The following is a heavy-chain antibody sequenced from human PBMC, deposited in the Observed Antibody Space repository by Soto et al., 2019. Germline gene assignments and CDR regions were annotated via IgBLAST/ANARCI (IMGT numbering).Heavy chain of an antibody. J-gene: IGHJ6*02. CDR3: AKDLAEWLLYGYYYGMDV. V-gene: IGHV3-30*18. D-gene: IGHD3-3*01. Sequence: PGGSLRLSCGASGFTFSNYGMHWFRQAPGKGLEWVAIISFDGSNKYYADSVKGRFTISRDNSKDTLYLQMTSLRAEDTAVYYCAKDLAEWLLYGYYYGMDVWGQGTTVTVSS. CDR1: GFTFSNYG. CDR2: ISFDGSNK.